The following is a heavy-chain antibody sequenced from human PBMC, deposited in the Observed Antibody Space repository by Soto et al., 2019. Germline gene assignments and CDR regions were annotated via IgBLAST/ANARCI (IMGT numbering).Heavy chain of an antibody. CDR1: GYTFTSYG. CDR3: ARWDTAMVNPLDY. Sequence: QVQLVQSGAEVKKPGASVKVSCKASGYTFTSYGISWVRQAPGQGLEWMGWISAYNGNTNYAQKLQGRVTMTTDTSTITAYMELRSLRAEDTAVYYCARWDTAMVNPLDYWGQGTLVTVSS. CDR2: ISAYNGNT. J-gene: IGHJ4*02. D-gene: IGHD5-18*01. V-gene: IGHV1-18*01.